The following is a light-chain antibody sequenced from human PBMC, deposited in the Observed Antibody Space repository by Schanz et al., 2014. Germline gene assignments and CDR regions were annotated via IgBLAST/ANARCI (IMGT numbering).Light chain of an antibody. Sequence: QSALTQPASVSGSPGQSITISCTGTSSDVGGYNYVSWYQQHPGKAPKLMIYDVSNRPSGVSNRFSGSKSGNTASLTISGLQAEDEADYYCSSYPSSDTLVFGGGTKLTVL. CDR1: SSDVGGYNY. CDR2: DVS. J-gene: IGLJ2*01. CDR3: SSYPSSDTLV. V-gene: IGLV2-14*03.